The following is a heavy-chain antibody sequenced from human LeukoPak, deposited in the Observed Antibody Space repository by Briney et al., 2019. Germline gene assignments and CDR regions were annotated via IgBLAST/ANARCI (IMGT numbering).Heavy chain of an antibody. CDR1: GYSFISYW. D-gene: IGHD5-18*01. CDR2: IYPGDSDT. CDR3: ARLTRGYRYGYNDY. V-gene: IGHV5-51*01. Sequence: GESLKISCKGFGYSFISYWIGWVRQMPGKGLERMGIIYPGDSDTRYSPSFQGQVTISADKSISTAYLQWSSLKASDSAMYYCARLTRGYRYGYNDYWGQGTLVTVSS. J-gene: IGHJ4*02.